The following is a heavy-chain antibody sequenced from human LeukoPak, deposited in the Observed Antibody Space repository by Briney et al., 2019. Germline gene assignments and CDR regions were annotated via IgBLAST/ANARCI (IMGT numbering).Heavy chain of an antibody. CDR1: GFTFDDYA. CDR3: AKDLRDYYYYGMDV. V-gene: IGHV3-43*02. Sequence: GGSLRLSCAASGFTFDDYAMHWVRQAPGKGLEWVSLISGDGGGTYYADSVKGRFTISRDNSKNSLYLQMNSLRTEDTALYYCAKDLRDYYYYGMDVWGQGTTVTVSS. D-gene: IGHD3-10*01. J-gene: IGHJ6*02. CDR2: ISGDGGGT.